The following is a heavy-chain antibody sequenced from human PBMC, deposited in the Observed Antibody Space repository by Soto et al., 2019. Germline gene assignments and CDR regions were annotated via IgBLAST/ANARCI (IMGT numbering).Heavy chain of an antibody. V-gene: IGHV3-74*01. CDR2: INSDGSSI. CDR3: AREASHGYVLRGMDV. J-gene: IGHJ6*02. Sequence: EVQLVESGGGLVQPGGSVRLSCAASKFTITSYWMHWVRQAPGKGLVWVSRINSDGSSISYADAVKGRFTISRDNAKNTMYLQMNSLKVEDTAVYYCAREASHGYVLRGMDVCGQGTTVTVFS. CDR1: KFTITSYW. D-gene: IGHD5-18*01.